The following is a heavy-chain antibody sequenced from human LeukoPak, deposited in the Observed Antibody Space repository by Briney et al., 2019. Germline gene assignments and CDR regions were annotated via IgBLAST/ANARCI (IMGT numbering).Heavy chain of an antibody. V-gene: IGHV4-34*01. Sequence: SETLSLTCAVYGGSFSGYYWRWIRQPPGKGLEWIGEINHSGSTNYNPSLKSRVTISVDTSKNQFSPKLSSVTAAGTAVYYCARVSGNYGSGSYLDYWGQGTLVTVSS. J-gene: IGHJ4*02. D-gene: IGHD3-10*01. CDR3: ARVSGNYGSGSYLDY. CDR2: INHSGST. CDR1: GGSFSGYY.